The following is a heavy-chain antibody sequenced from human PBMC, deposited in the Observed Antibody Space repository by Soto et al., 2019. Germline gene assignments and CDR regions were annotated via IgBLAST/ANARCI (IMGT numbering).Heavy chain of an antibody. D-gene: IGHD2-21*01. CDR2: ISGNGAST. Sequence: GGSMRLSCAVSGFSFTNYAMHWVRQAPGKGLEYVSAISGNGASTYYANSVKGRFTISRDNSKNTVHLQMDSLTTEDMGVYFCAARYCGSTRCFQFDFWGRGTLVTVSS. CDR3: AARYCGSTRCFQFDF. J-gene: IGHJ4*02. V-gene: IGHV3-64*01. CDR1: GFSFTNYA.